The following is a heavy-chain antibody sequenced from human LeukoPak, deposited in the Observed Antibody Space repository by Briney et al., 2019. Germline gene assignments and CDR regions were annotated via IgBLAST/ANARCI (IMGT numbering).Heavy chain of an antibody. CDR3: AKDRGDAGILYWYLDL. CDR1: GFTFDDYA. J-gene: IGHJ2*01. Sequence: QSGGSLRLSCAASGFTFDDYALLGVRQAPGTGLEWVSGISWNSARIAYADSVKGRFTISIDNAKNSMYLQMNSLRGEDTALYYCAKDRGDAGILYWYLDLRGRGTLVTVSS. CDR2: ISWNSARI. D-gene: IGHD2-21*01. V-gene: IGHV3-9*01.